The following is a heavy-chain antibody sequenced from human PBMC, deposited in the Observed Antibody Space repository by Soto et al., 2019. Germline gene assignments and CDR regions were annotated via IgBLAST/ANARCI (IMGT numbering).Heavy chain of an antibody. D-gene: IGHD2-15*01. Sequence: GAPVKVSCKVSGYTLTDLSMHWVRQTPGKGLEWMGGFDPEDGETIYAQKFQGRVTMTEDTSTDTAYMELSSLRSEDTAVYYCATDLPVYCSGGSCYFPGGDDAFDIWGQGTMVTVSS. V-gene: IGHV1-24*01. CDR3: ATDLPVYCSGGSCYFPGGDDAFDI. CDR2: FDPEDGET. J-gene: IGHJ3*02. CDR1: GYTLTDLS.